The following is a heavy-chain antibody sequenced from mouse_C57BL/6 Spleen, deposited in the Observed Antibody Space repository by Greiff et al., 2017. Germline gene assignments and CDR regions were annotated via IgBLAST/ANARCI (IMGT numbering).Heavy chain of an antibody. CDR2: ISDGGSYT. CDR3: ARDALYYYGSSPGYFDV. CDR1: GFTFSSYA. J-gene: IGHJ1*03. V-gene: IGHV5-4*01. D-gene: IGHD1-1*01. Sequence: EVKLVESGGGLVKPGGSLKLSCAASGFTFSSYAMSWVRQTPEKRLEWVATISDGGSYTYYPDNVKGRFTISRDNAKNNLYLQMSHLKSEDTAMYYCARDALYYYGSSPGYFDVWGTGTTVTVSS.